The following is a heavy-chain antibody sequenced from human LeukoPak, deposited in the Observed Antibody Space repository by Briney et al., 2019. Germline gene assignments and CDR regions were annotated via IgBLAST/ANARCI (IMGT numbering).Heavy chain of an antibody. D-gene: IGHD1-1*01. CDR1: GFTFSSHW. J-gene: IGHJ3*02. Sequence: GGSLRLSCAASGFTFSSHWMSWVRQAPGKGLEWVANIKQDGSARSCVDSVKGRFTISRDNAKNSLYLQMNSLRAEDAAVYYCARGLAGGYNWNDLSAFDIWGQGTMVTVSS. CDR2: IKQDGSAR. CDR3: ARGLAGGYNWNDLSAFDI. V-gene: IGHV3-7*03.